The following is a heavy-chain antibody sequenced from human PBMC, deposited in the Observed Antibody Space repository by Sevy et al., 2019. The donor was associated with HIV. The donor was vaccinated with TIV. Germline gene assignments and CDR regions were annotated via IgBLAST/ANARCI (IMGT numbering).Heavy chain of an antibody. CDR3: ARDKYYYVSASFDY. CDR2: IIAVFGTT. Sequence: ASVKVSCKASGGIFRSNAISWVRQAPGQGLEWMGGIIAVFGTTNYAQKFQGRVTVTADESRSTAYMELSSLRSEDTAVYYCARDKYYYVSASFDYWGQGTQVTVSS. CDR1: GGIFRSNA. D-gene: IGHD3-10*01. J-gene: IGHJ4*01. V-gene: IGHV1-69*13.